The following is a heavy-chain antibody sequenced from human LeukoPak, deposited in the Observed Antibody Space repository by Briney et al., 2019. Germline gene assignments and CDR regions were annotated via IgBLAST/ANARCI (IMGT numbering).Heavy chain of an antibody. CDR2: IKQDGSEK. D-gene: IGHD5-18*01. V-gene: IGHV3-7*01. CDR1: GFTFSSYW. Sequence: GGSLRLSCAASGFTFSSYWMSWVRQAPGKGLECVANIKQDGSEKYYVDSVKGRFTISRDNAKNSLYLQMNSLRAEDTAVYYCARENVDTAMVMEFDYWGQGTLVTVSS. CDR3: ARENVDTAMVMEFDY. J-gene: IGHJ4*02.